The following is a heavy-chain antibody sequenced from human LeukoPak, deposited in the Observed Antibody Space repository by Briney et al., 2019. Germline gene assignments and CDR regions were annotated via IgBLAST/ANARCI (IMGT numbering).Heavy chain of an antibody. CDR2: IYTSGST. CDR1: GGSISSYY. CDR3: ARHGWYYDSGTYYTFDP. V-gene: IGHV4-4*07. J-gene: IGHJ5*02. Sequence: SETLSLTCTVSGGSISSYYWSWIRQPAGKGLEWIGRIYTSGSTNYNPSLKSRVTISVDTSKNQFSLELNSVTAADTAVYYCARHGWYYDSGTYYTFDPWGQGTLVTVSS. D-gene: IGHD3-10*01.